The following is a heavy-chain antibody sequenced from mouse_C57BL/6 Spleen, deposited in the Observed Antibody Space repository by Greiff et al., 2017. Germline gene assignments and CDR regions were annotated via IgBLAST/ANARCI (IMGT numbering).Heavy chain of an antibody. J-gene: IGHJ2*01. Sequence: QVQLKQSGAELVKPGASVKISCKASGYAFSSYWMNWVKQRPGKGLEWIGQIYPGDGDTNYNGKFKGKATLTADKSSSTAYMQLSSLTSEDSAVYFCARGAYDYYYFDYWGQGTTLTVSS. CDR3: ARGAYDYYYFDY. V-gene: IGHV1-80*01. CDR1: GYAFSSYW. D-gene: IGHD2-4*01. CDR2: IYPGDGDT.